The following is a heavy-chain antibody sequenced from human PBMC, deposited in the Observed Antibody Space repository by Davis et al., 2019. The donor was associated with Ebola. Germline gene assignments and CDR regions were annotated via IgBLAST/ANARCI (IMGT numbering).Heavy chain of an antibody. J-gene: IGHJ4*02. D-gene: IGHD3-22*01. Sequence: GSLRLSCAVYGGSFSGYYWSWIRQPPGKGLEWIGEINHSGSTNYNPSLKSRVTISVDTSKNQFSLKLSSVTAADTAVYYCARPQYYYDSSGYYLYWGQGTLVTVSS. V-gene: IGHV4-34*01. CDR1: GGSFSGYY. CDR2: INHSGST. CDR3: ARPQYYYDSSGYYLY.